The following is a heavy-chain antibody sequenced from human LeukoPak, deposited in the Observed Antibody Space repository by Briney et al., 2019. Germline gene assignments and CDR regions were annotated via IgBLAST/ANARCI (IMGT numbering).Heavy chain of an antibody. J-gene: IGHJ3*02. D-gene: IGHD3-22*01. CDR3: ARAFRVDYDSSGAFDI. Sequence: GGSLRLSCAASGFTFSSYDMHWVRQAAGKGLEWVSVIGIAGDTYYPGSVKGRFTISRENAENSLYLQMNSLTAGDTAVYYCARAFRVDYDSSGAFDIWGQGTLVTVSS. CDR2: IGIAGDT. V-gene: IGHV3-13*01. CDR1: GFTFSSYD.